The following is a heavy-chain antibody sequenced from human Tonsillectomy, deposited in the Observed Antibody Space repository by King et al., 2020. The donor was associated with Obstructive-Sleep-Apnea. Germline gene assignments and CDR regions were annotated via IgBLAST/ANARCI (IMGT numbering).Heavy chain of an antibody. Sequence: VQLVESGGGLVKPGGSLRLSCAASAFTFSDYYMSWIRQAPGKGLEWVSYISSSSSYTNYADSVKGRFTISRDNAKNSLYLQMNSLRAEDTAVYYCARQVGATLFDYWGQGTLVTVSS. CDR3: ARQVGATLFDY. CDR1: AFTFSDYY. V-gene: IGHV3-11*06. J-gene: IGHJ4*02. CDR2: ISSSSSYT. D-gene: IGHD1-26*01.